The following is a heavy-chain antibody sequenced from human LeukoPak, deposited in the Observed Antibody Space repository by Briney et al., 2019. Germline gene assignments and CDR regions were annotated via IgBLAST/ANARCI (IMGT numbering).Heavy chain of an antibody. CDR3: ARRGNCSSTSCQFDP. D-gene: IGHD2-2*01. Sequence: SVKVSCKASGGTFSSYAISWVRQAPGQGLEWMGGITPIFGTANYAQKFQGRVTITADESTSTAYMELSSLRSEDTAVYYCARRGNCSSTSCQFDPWGQGTLVTVSS. CDR2: ITPIFGTA. V-gene: IGHV1-69*13. J-gene: IGHJ5*02. CDR1: GGTFSSYA.